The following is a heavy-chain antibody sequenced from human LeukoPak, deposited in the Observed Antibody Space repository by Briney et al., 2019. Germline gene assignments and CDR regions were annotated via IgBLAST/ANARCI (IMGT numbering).Heavy chain of an antibody. V-gene: IGHV4-34*01. Sequence: SETLSLTCAVSGGSLSGYWWCWIRQSPGTVLEWIGEISHSGDTNYNPSFESRVAITLDTSNNQFSLHLSSVTAADTAVYYCARTDYSLPWGQGTPVTISS. CDR3: ARTDYSLP. D-gene: IGHD4-11*01. J-gene: IGHJ5*02. CDR1: GGSLSGYW. CDR2: ISHSGDT.